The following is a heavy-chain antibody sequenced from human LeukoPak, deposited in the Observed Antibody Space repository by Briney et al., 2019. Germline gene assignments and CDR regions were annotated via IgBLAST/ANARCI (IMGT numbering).Heavy chain of an antibody. CDR2: MNPNSGNT. V-gene: IGHV1-8*01. Sequence: ASVKVSCKASGYTFTSYDINWVRQATGQGLEWMGWMNPNSGNTGYAQKFQGRVTMTRNTSISTAYMELSSLRSEDTAVYYCARSQTGVRGVNNWFDPWGQGTLVTVSS. D-gene: IGHD3-10*01. J-gene: IGHJ5*02. CDR1: GYTFTSYD. CDR3: ARSQTGVRGVNNWFDP.